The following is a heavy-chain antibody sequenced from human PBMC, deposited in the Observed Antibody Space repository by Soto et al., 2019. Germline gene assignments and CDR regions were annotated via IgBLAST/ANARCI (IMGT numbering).Heavy chain of an antibody. Sequence: EVQLVESGGGLVQPGRSLRLSCAASGFTFDDYAMHWVRQAPGKGLEWVSGISWNSGSIGYADSVKGRFTISRDNAKNSLYLQMNSLRAEDTALYYCAKDGGGRGYSYGDYFDYWGQETLVTVSS. CDR1: GFTFDDYA. D-gene: IGHD5-18*01. CDR3: AKDGGGRGYSYGDYFDY. CDR2: ISWNSGSI. J-gene: IGHJ4*02. V-gene: IGHV3-9*01.